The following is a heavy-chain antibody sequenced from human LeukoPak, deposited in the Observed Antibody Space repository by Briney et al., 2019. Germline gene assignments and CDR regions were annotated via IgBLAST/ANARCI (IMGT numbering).Heavy chain of an antibody. D-gene: IGHD6-13*01. CDR3: ARGPQAGNFDY. CDR1: GGSISRYY. V-gene: IGHV4-59*01. CDR2: IYFSGST. Sequence: PSETLSLTCTVSGGSISRYYWSWIRQPPGKGLEWIGYIYFSGSTNYNPSLKSRVTISVDMSKNQFSLKLNSVTAADTAVYYCARGPQAGNFDYWGQGTLVTVSS. J-gene: IGHJ4*02.